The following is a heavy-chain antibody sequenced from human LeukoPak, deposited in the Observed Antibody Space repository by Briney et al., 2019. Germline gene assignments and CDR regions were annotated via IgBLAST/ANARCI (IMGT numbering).Heavy chain of an antibody. CDR2: ISYDGSNK. CDR1: GFTFSSYA. Sequence: GGSLRLSCAASGFTFSSYAMHWVRQAPGKGLEWVAVISYDGSNKYYADSVKGRLTISRDNSKNTLYLQMNSLRAEDTAVYYCARSSGYSGYDLGYFDYWGQGTLVTVSS. J-gene: IGHJ4*02. V-gene: IGHV3-30-3*01. CDR3: ARSSGYSGYDLGYFDY. D-gene: IGHD5-12*01.